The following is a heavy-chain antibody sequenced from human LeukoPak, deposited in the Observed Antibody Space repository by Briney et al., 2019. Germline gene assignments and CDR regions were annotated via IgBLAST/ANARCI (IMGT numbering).Heavy chain of an antibody. CDR3: ARGSTYSSGWYTGFDY. CDR2: ITSSSSYI. D-gene: IGHD6-19*01. V-gene: IGHV3-21*01. CDR1: GFTFSSYS. J-gene: IGHJ4*02. Sequence: GGSLRLSCAGSGFTFSSYSMNWVRQSPGKGLEWVSSITSSSSYIYYADSVKGRFTISRDNAKKSVYLQMNSLRAEDTAVYYCARGSTYSSGWYTGFDYWGQGTLVTVSS.